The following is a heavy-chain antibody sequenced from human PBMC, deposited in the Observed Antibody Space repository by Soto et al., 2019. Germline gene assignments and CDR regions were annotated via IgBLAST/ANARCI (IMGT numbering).Heavy chain of an antibody. Sequence: GGSLRLSCAASGFTFSSYSMNWVRQAPGKGLEWVSYISSSSSTIYYADSVKGRFTISRDNAKNSLYLQMNSLRDEDTAVYYCARDGDYDFWSGSPVRNRYMDVWGKGTTVTVSS. J-gene: IGHJ6*03. CDR2: ISSSSSTI. V-gene: IGHV3-48*02. CDR1: GFTFSSYS. D-gene: IGHD3-3*01. CDR3: ARDGDYDFWSGSPVRNRYMDV.